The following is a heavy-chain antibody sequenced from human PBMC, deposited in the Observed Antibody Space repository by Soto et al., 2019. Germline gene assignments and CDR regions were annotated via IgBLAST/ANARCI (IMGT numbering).Heavy chain of an antibody. CDR3: AKLYWNPRYFDY. Sequence: GGSLRLSCAASGFTFTNVAMTWVRQAPGKGLEWVSTITDSGGSTDYADSVKGRFTISRDNSKSTLYLQINNLRADDTAVYYCAKLYWNPRYFDYWGQGARVTVSS. V-gene: IGHV3-23*01. J-gene: IGHJ4*02. D-gene: IGHD1-1*01. CDR2: ITDSGGST. CDR1: GFTFTNVA.